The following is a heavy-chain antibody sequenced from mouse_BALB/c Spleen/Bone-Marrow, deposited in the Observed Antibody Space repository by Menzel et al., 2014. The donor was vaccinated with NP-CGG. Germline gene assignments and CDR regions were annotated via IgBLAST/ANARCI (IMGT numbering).Heavy chain of an antibody. V-gene: IGHV2-6-7*01. Sequence: QVQLKHSGPGLVAPSQSLSITCTVSGFSLTGYGVNWVRQPPGKGLEWLGMIWGDGSTDYNSALKSRLSISKDNSKSQVFLKMHSLQSDDTARYYCARRGDYGAWFDYWGQGTLVTVSA. D-gene: IGHD1-1*01. CDR3: ARRGDYGAWFDY. CDR2: IWGDGST. CDR1: GFSLTGYG. J-gene: IGHJ3*01.